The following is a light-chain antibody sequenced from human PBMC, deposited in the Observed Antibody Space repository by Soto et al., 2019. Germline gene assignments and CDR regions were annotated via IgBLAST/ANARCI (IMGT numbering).Light chain of an antibody. CDR2: DAS. V-gene: IGKV3-20*01. Sequence: ELVLPQSPAPLSFSPGERAPLPCRASQSVSSYLAWHQQKPGQAPRLLIYDASSRATGIPDRFSGGGSGTDFTLTISRLEPEDFAVYYCQQFSSYPLTFGGGTKVDIK. CDR3: QQFSSYPLT. J-gene: IGKJ4*01. CDR1: QSVSSY.